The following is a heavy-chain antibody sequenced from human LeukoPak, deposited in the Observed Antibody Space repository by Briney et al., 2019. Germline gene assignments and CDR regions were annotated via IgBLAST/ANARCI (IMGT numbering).Heavy chain of an antibody. Sequence: SETLSLTCTVPGDPISSYYWSWIRQPPGKGLEWLGYIYYSGNTNYNPSLKSRVTISVDTSKKQFSLKLSSVTAADTAVYYCARGWGSLDWFDPWGQGTLVTVSS. CDR3: ARGWGSLDWFDP. CDR1: GDPISSYY. V-gene: IGHV4-59*01. D-gene: IGHD1-1*01. J-gene: IGHJ5*02. CDR2: IYYSGNT.